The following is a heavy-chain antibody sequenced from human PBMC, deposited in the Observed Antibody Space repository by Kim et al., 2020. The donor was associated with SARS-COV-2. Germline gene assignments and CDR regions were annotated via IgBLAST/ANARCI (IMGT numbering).Heavy chain of an antibody. J-gene: IGHJ4*02. CDR1: GGSISSYY. CDR2: IYTSGST. Sequence: SETLSLTCTVSGGSISSYYWSWIRQPAGKGLEWIGRIYTSGSTNYNPSLKSRVTMSVDTSKNQFSLKLSSVTAADTAVYYCASGIPVLSSSWYSDYWGQGTLVTVSS. CDR3: ASGIPVLSSSWYSDY. D-gene: IGHD6-13*01. V-gene: IGHV4-4*07.